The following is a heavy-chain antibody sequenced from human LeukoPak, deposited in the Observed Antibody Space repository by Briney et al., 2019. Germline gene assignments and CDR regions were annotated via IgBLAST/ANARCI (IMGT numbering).Heavy chain of an antibody. V-gene: IGHV3-9*01. D-gene: IGHD3-22*01. J-gene: IGHJ4*02. Sequence: GGPLRLSCVASGFTFDDYAMHWVRQAPGKGLGWVAGINWNSVSAVYADSLKGRLTISRDNAKNSLFLQMNSLKTEDTAFYYCAKGARSSSGYTTDWGQGILVTVSS. CDR1: GFTFDDYA. CDR3: AKGARSSSGYTTD. CDR2: INWNSVSA.